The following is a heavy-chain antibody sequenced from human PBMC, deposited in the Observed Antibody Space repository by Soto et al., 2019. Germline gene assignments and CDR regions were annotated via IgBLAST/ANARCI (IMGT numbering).Heavy chain of an antibody. CDR1: VFSLSTSGMC. Sequence: SGPKLGKHTQSVTLNCSFSVFSLSTSGMCVSWIRQPPGKALEWLARIDWDDDKYYSTSLKTRLTISKDTSKNQVVLTMTNMDPVDTATYYCARISSSGYDSWGQGTLVTAPQ. CDR3: ARISSSGYDS. V-gene: IGHV2-70*11. D-gene: IGHD6-19*01. CDR2: IDWDDDK. J-gene: IGHJ4*02.